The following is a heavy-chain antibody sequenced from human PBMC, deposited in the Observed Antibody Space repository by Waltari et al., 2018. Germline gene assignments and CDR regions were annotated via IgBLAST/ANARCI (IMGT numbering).Heavy chain of an antibody. CDR1: GWSFSGSY. D-gene: IGHD1-26*01. Sequence: QVQLQQWGAGLLKPSATLALTCAAQGWSFSGSYLSWLRQPAGKGLGWIGEINHSGITNYNPSLKSRVAISVDTSKNQFSLKLSSVTAADTAVYYCARALISLILGATSAFDIWGQGTMVTVS. V-gene: IGHV4-34*01. CDR3: ARALISLILGATSAFDI. J-gene: IGHJ3*02. CDR2: INHSGIT.